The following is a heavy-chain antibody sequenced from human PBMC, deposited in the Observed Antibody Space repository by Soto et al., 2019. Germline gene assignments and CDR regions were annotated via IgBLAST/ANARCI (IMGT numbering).Heavy chain of an antibody. V-gene: IGHV3-23*01. D-gene: IGHD1-26*01. CDR2: ISGSDSRT. J-gene: IGHJ3*02. CDR1: GFTFISYA. CDR3: AKVGSHSGSHYDAFDI. Sequence: EVQLLESGGGLVQPGGSLRLSCAASGFTFISYAMNWVRQAPGKGREWVSAISGSDSRTYYADSVKGRFTISRDNSKNTLYLQLNSLRAEDTAVYYCAKVGSHSGSHYDAFDIWGQGTMVTVSS.